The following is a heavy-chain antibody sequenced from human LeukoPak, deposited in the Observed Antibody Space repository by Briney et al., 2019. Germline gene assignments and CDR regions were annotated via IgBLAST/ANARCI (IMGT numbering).Heavy chain of an antibody. D-gene: IGHD3-16*01. J-gene: IGHJ4*02. CDR1: GFTFSSDS. CDR3: AREGMIMITFGGIDY. Sequence: GGSLRLSCAASGFTFSSDSMNWVRQAPGKGLEWVSYISSSSSTIYYADSVKGRFTISRDNAKNSLYLQMNSLRDEDTAVYYCAREGMIMITFGGIDYWGQGTLVTVSS. CDR2: ISSSSSTI. V-gene: IGHV3-48*02.